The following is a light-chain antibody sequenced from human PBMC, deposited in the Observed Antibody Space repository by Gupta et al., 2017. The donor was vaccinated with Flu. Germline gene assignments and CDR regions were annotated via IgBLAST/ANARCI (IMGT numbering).Light chain of an antibody. V-gene: IGLV1-51*01. CDR2: EDN. Sequence: QSVLTQPPSVSAAPGQKVTISCSGSSYNIGSHYVSWYQQVPGTAPKLLIYEDNKRPSEIPDRFSGSKSGTSATLDITGLQTGDEADYYCGTRDSTLSASFGTGTKVTVL. J-gene: IGLJ1*01. CDR3: GTRDSTLSAS. CDR1: SYNIGSHY.